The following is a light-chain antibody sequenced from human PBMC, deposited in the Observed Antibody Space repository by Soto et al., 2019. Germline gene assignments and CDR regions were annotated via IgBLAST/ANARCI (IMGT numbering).Light chain of an antibody. J-gene: IGKJ4*01. CDR1: QSISRY. CDR2: AAS. CDR3: QQTYSIPLT. Sequence: DIQMTQSPSSLSASLGDRVTIACRASQSISRYVNWYQHKPGKAPNLLIYAASSLKPGVPSRFSGSGSGTDFTLTISSLQPEDFATYYCQQTYSIPLTFGGGTKVEI. V-gene: IGKV1-39*01.